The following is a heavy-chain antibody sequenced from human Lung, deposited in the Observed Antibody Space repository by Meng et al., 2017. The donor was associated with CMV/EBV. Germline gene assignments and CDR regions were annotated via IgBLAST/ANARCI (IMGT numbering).Heavy chain of an antibody. CDR2: IYHSGST. J-gene: IGHJ4*02. CDR1: GGSISSSNW. D-gene: IGHD6-19*01. Sequence: QGKRRGSGPGLVKPSGTLSLTCAVSGGSISSSNWWSWVRQPPGKGLEWIGEIYHSGSTNYNPSLKSRVTISVDKSKNQFSLKLSSVTAADTAVYYCASFPPPGKQWLVTDYWGQGTLVTVPS. CDR3: ASFPPPGKQWLVTDY. V-gene: IGHV4-4*02.